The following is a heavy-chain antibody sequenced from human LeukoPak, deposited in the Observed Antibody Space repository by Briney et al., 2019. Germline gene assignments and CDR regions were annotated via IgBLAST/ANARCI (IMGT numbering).Heavy chain of an antibody. Sequence: ASVKVSCKASGYTFTGYYMHWVRQAPGQGLEWMGWINPNSGGTNYAQKFQGRVTMTRDTSISTPYMELSRLRSDDTAVYYCARGTIFGMEASYWGQGTLVTVSS. V-gene: IGHV1-2*02. CDR3: ARGTIFGMEASY. CDR1: GYTFTGYY. CDR2: INPNSGGT. D-gene: IGHD3-3*01. J-gene: IGHJ4*02.